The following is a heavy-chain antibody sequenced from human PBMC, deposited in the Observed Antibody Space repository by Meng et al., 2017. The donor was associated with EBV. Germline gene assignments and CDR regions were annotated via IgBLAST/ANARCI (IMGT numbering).Heavy chain of an antibody. CDR3: ARGGGNRGGIVGATYRLNWFDP. CDR1: GGSFSGYY. CDR2: INHSGST. V-gene: IGHV4-34*01. D-gene: IGHD1-26*01. J-gene: IGHJ5*02. Sequence: QVQLQQWGAGLLKPSETLSLTCAVYGGSFSGYYWSWIRQPPGKGLEWNGEINHSGSTNYNPSLKSRVTISVDTSKNQFSLKLSSVTAADTAVYYCARGGGNRGGIVGATYRLNWFDPWGQGTLVTVSA.